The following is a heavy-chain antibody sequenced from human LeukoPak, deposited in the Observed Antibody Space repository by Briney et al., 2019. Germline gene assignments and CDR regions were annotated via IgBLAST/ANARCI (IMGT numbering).Heavy chain of an antibody. CDR3: ARGEINNYRPGPGYYYGMDV. V-gene: IGHV3-48*03. J-gene: IGHJ6*02. CDR1: GFTFSSYE. CDR2: ISSSGSTI. Sequence: GGSLRLSCAASGFTFSSYEMNWVRQAPGKGLEWVSYISSSGSTIYYADSVKGRFTIARDNAKNSLYLQMNSLRAEDTAVYYCARGEINNYRPGPGYYYGMDVWGQGTTVTVSS. D-gene: IGHD4-11*01.